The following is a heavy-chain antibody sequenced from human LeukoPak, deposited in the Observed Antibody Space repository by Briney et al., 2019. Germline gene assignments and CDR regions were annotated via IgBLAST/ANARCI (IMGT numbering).Heavy chain of an antibody. CDR1: GNSLTTYS. Sequence: GESPKTPRNGPGNSLTTYSISWVRQVPGKGLEWVARINPSDSYTNYSPSFQGHVTISADKSISTPYLQWSSLKAPDTAMYYCARHPRDRYYGSWIWGQGTLVTVSS. CDR3: ARHPRDRYYGSWI. D-gene: IGHD3-10*01. J-gene: IGHJ4*02. CDR2: INPSDSYT. V-gene: IGHV5-10-1*01.